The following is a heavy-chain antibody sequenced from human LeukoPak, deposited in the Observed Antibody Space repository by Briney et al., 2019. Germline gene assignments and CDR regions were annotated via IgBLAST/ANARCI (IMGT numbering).Heavy chain of an antibody. J-gene: IGHJ4*02. CDR3: TRGLPAAIRLDY. CDR2: IRSKAYGGTT. Sequence: SGGSLRLSCAASGFTFSSYWMSWVRQAPGKGLEWVGFIRSKAYGGTTEYAASVKGRFTISRDDSKSIAYLQMNSLKTEDTAVYYCTRGLPAAIRLDYWGQGTLVTVSS. V-gene: IGHV3-49*04. CDR1: GFTFSSYW. D-gene: IGHD2-2*02.